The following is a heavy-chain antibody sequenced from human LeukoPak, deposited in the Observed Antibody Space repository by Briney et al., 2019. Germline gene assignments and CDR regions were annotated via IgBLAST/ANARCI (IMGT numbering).Heavy chain of an antibody. V-gene: IGHV3-64*04. Sequence: GGSLRLSCSASGFTFSSYALHWVRQAPGKGLEYVSAISSNGVSTYYADSVKGRFTISRDNAKNSLYLQMNSLRAEDTAVYYCARVGITMIVVDYWGQGTLVTVSS. CDR3: ARVGITMIVVDY. J-gene: IGHJ4*02. CDR1: GFTFSSYA. D-gene: IGHD3-22*01. CDR2: ISSNGVST.